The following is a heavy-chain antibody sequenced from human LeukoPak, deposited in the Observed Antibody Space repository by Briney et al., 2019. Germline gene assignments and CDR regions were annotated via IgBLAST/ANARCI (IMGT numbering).Heavy chain of an antibody. J-gene: IGHJ4*02. Sequence: GGSLRLSCAASGFTFSIYAMTWVRHTPGKGLEWVSTISSGGRTYYADSVKGRFTISRDNSKNTLYLHMNSLRAEDTALYYCAKDYSGSWCYFDYWGQGTLVTVSS. CDR2: ISSGGRT. CDR1: GFTFSIYA. D-gene: IGHD6-13*01. CDR3: AKDYSGSWCYFDY. V-gene: IGHV3-23*01.